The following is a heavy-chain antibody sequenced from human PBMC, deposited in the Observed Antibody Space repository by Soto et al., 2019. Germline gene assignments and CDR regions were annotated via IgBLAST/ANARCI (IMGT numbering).Heavy chain of an antibody. D-gene: IGHD3-10*01. CDR1: GVTFTSSA. CDR3: AKGSFGFDY. V-gene: IGHV3-23*01. J-gene: IGHJ4*02. CDR2: ISKSGDST. Sequence: EVQLLESGGVLVQPGGSLRLSWAASGVTFTSSAMTWVRQVPGEGLQWVSSISKSGDSTYYADSVKGRFTTSRDNSKNTLYLQMHSMRAEDTAIYYCAKGSFGFDYWGQGTLVTVSS.